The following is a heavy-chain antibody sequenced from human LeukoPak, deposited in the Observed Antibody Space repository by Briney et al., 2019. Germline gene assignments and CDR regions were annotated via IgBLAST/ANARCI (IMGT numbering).Heavy chain of an antibody. J-gene: IGHJ5*02. CDR1: GYTFNNYG. V-gene: IGHV1-18*01. Sequence: ASVKVSCKASGYTFNNYGISWVRQAPGQGLEWMGWVTSYNGDTNYAQRFQGRVTMSTDTSTSTAYMKLRSLRFDDTAIYYCAKDWHILTGRNCFDPWGQGTLVTVSS. CDR2: VTSYNGDT. CDR3: AKDWHILTGRNCFDP. D-gene: IGHD3-9*01.